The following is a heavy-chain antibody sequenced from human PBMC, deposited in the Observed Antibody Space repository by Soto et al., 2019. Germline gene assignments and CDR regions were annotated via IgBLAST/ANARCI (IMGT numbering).Heavy chain of an antibody. CDR3: ARDGGSSWYVGPQYYYYGMDV. J-gene: IGHJ6*02. D-gene: IGHD6-13*01. Sequence: QVQLVESGGGLVKPGGSLRLSCAASGFTFSDYYMSWIRQAPGKGLEWVSYISSSGSTIYYADSVNRRFTISRDNAKNSLYLQMNSLRAEDTAVYYCARDGGSSWYVGPQYYYYGMDVWGQGTTVTVSS. V-gene: IGHV3-11*01. CDR1: GFTFSDYY. CDR2: ISSSGSTI.